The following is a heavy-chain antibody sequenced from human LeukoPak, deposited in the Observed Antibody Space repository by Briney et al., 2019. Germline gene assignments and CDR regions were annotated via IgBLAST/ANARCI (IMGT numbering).Heavy chain of an antibody. V-gene: IGHV3-23*01. CDR1: GFTFRSHA. CDR3: AKDFRIGYSAHFDY. J-gene: IGHJ4*02. Sequence: GGSLRLSCVGSGFTFRSHAMSWVRQAPEKGLEFVSGIYENGGTTYYADSVKGRFSISRDNSKNTLYLQMDSLRGEDTAVYYCAKDFRIGYSAHFDYWGQGALVTVSP. CDR2: IYENGGTT. D-gene: IGHD2-21*01.